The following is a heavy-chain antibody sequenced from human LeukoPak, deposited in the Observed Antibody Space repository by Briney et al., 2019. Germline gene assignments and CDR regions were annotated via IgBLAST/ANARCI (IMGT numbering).Heavy chain of an antibody. J-gene: IGHJ5*02. CDR1: GFTFSSYV. Sequence: GGSLRLSCAASGFTFSSYVMSWVRQSPGKGLEWVSGISGSGGSTYYADSVKGRFTISRDNSKNTLFLQMNSLRADDTAVYYCARDDWGFGPWGQGTLVTVSS. CDR3: ARDDWGFGP. D-gene: IGHD3-9*01. V-gene: IGHV3-23*01. CDR2: ISGSGGST.